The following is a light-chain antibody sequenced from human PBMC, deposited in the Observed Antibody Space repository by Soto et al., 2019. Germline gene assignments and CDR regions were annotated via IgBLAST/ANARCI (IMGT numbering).Light chain of an antibody. CDR1: SSDVGANNY. Sequence: QSALTQPPSASGSPGQSVTISCTGTSSDVGANNYVSRYQQHPGKAPKLMIYEVTKRPSGVPDRFSGSKSGNTASLTVSGLQAEDEADYYGSSYAGANRVFGTGTKRTVL. V-gene: IGLV2-8*01. CDR2: EVT. CDR3: SSYAGANRV. J-gene: IGLJ1*01.